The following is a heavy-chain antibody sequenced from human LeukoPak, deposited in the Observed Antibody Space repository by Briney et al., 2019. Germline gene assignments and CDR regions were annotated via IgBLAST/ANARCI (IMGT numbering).Heavy chain of an antibody. V-gene: IGHV3-11*05. J-gene: IGHJ4*02. D-gene: IGHD2-15*01. CDR3: ARVLGYCSGGSCYSAVDY. Sequence: WGSLTLSCAASGFTFSDYYMSWIRQAPGKGLEWVSYISSSSSYTNYADSVKGRFTISRDNAKNSLYLQMNSLRAEDTAVYYCARVLGYCSGGSCYSAVDYWGQGTLVTVSS. CDR1: GFTFSDYY. CDR2: ISSSSSYT.